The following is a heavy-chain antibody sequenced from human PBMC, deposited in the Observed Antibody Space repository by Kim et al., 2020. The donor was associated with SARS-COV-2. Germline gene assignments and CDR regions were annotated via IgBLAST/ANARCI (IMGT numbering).Heavy chain of an antibody. J-gene: IGHJ4*02. V-gene: IGHV3-30*04. CDR1: GFTFSSYA. CDR2: ISYDGSNK. Sequence: GGSLRRSCAASGFTFSSYAMHWVRQAPGKGLEWVAVISYDGSNKYYVDSVKGRFTISRDNSKNTLYLQMNSLRAEDTAVYYCAKSRALHGYFDYWGQGTLVTVSS. CDR3: AKSRALHGYFDY.